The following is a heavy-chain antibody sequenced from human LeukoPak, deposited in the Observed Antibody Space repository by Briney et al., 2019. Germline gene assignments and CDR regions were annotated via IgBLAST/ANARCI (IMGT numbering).Heavy chain of an antibody. D-gene: IGHD3/OR15-3a*01. CDR2: IWYDGNTK. CDR3: AKSRTGHDAFHM. CDR1: GFIFISYG. J-gene: IGHJ3*02. Sequence: GGSLRLSCAASGFIFISYGMHWVRQAPGKGLVWVAIIWYDGNTKYYAESVKGRFTISRDNSKNTLYLQMNSLRAEDTAIYYCAKSRTGHDAFHMWGQGTMVTVSS. V-gene: IGHV3-33*06.